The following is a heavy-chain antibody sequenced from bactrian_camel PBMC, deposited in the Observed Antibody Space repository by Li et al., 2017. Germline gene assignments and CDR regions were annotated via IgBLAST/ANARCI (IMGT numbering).Heavy chain of an antibody. CDR2: IYTDGGAT. D-gene: IGHD4*01. CDR1: GYTFRRNQ. J-gene: IGHJ4*01. Sequence: QLVESGGGSVQAGGSLRLSCVVSGYTFRRNQMGWFRQAPGNEREGVASIYTDGGATYYADSVKARFTISRDNDKNTLYLQMNNLKPEDSAMYYCAARASPSPLAVRWFDASRYSDRGQGTQVTVS. V-gene: IGHV3S6*01. CDR3: AARASPSPLAVRWFDASRYSD.